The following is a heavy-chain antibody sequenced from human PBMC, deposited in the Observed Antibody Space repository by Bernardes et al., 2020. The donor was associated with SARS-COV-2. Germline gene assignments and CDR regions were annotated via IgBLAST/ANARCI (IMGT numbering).Heavy chain of an antibody. V-gene: IGHV3-23*01. J-gene: IGHJ4*02. CDR1: GFTVSSYA. CDR3: AKDGTRYDILTGFDY. Sequence: GGSLSLSCAASGFTVSSYAMSWVRPAPGKGLEWVSAISGSGGSTYYADSVKGRFTISKDNSKNTLYLQMNSLRAEDTAVYYCAKDGTRYDILTGFDYWGQGTLVTVSS. D-gene: IGHD3-9*01. CDR2: ISGSGGST.